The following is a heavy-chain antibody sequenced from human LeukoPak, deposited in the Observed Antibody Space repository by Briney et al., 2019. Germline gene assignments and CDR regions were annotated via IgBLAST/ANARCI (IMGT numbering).Heavy chain of an antibody. CDR3: ARDHDWAFDL. Sequence: GGSLRLSCAASGFTFSSYVMSWVRQAPGKGLEWIAYINHNAEMIFYPDFVKGRFTISRDNPKKSPYLQMNALRYEDTAIYYCARDHDWAFDLWGQGTLVTVSS. V-gene: IGHV3-48*02. CDR2: INHNAEMI. D-gene: IGHD3-9*01. CDR1: GFTFSSYV. J-gene: IGHJ4*02.